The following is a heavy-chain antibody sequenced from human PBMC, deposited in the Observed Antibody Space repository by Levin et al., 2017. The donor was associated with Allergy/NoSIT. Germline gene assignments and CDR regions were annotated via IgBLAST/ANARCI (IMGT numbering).Heavy chain of an antibody. CDR2: IYLDDDK. CDR1: GFSLSSSGVR. D-gene: IGHD3-10*01. Sequence: ESGPTLVKPTQTLTLTCTFSGFSLSSSGVRVAWIRQPPGKALEWLALIYLDDDKRYSPSLESRLAITKDSSKNQVVLTMTNMDPVDTATYYCVYKGSHYFTSGRYHYSYTDVWGKGTTVTVSS. CDR3: VYKGSHYFTSGRYHYSYTDV. V-gene: IGHV2-5*02. J-gene: IGHJ6*03.